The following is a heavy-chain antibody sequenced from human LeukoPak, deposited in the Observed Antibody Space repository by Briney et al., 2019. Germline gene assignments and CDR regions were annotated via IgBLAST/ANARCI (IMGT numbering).Heavy chain of an antibody. CDR3: ARDGITCTRDY. V-gene: IGHV3-7*01. CDR1: GFILSSYW. CDR2: IDEHGFKT. D-gene: IGHD1-7*01. Sequence: QPGRSLSLFCAPYGFILSSYWMVSVRLAAGKGLGWVASIDEHGFKTYYAASVTGRFTISKDTAKNSLDLQMNSLRAEDTAVYYCARDGITCTRDYWGQGALVTVSS. J-gene: IGHJ4*02.